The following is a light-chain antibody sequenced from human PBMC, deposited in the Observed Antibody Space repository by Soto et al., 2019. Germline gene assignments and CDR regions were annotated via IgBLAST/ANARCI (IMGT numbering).Light chain of an antibody. J-gene: IGLJ3*02. CDR2: EVT. CDR3: SSYTTSSTLWV. CDR1: SSDVGGSNY. Sequence: QSALTQPASVSGSPGQSITISCTGTSSDVGGSNYVSWYQQHPGKAPKLMIYEVTNRPSGISDRFSGSKSGNTASLTISGVQAEDEAEYYCSSYTTSSTLWVFGGGTKLTVL. V-gene: IGLV2-14*01.